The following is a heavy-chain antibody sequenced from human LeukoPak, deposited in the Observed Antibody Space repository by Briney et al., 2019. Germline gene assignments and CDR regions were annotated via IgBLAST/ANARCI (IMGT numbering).Heavy chain of an antibody. CDR2: IYSGGST. CDR1: GFTVSSNY. V-gene: IGHV3-66*01. J-gene: IGHJ4*02. Sequence: GGSLRLSCAASGFTVSSNYMSWVRQAPGKGLEWVSVIYSGGSTYYAGSVKDRFTISRDNSKNTLYLQMNSLRAEDTALYYCASRGTNDFDCWGQGTLVTVSS. CDR3: ASRGTNDFDC. D-gene: IGHD3-16*01.